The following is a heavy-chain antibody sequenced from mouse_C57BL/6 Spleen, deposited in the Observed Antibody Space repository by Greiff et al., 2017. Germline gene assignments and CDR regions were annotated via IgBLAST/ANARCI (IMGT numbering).Heavy chain of an antibody. Sequence: VMLVESGPGLVAPSQSLSITCTVSGFSLTSYGESWVRQPPGKGLEWLGVIWGDGSTNYHSALISRLSISKDNSKSQVFLKLNSLQTDDTATYYCDKQSPPYAMDYWGQGTSVTVSS. CDR2: IWGDGST. V-gene: IGHV2-3*01. CDR1: GFSLTSYG. J-gene: IGHJ4*01. CDR3: DKQSPPYAMDY.